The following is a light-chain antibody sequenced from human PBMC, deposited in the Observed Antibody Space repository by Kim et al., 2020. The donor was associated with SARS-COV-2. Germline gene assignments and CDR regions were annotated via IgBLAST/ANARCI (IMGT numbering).Light chain of an antibody. J-gene: IGLJ3*02. CDR3: AVWDDSLNGWV. Sequence: GQRVTISCSGSSSNNGSNTVNWYQQLPGTAPKLLIYANKQRPSGVPDRFSASKSGTSASLAISGLQSDDEADYYCAVWDDSLNGWVFGGGTQLTV. V-gene: IGLV1-44*01. CDR2: ANK. CDR1: SSNNGSNT.